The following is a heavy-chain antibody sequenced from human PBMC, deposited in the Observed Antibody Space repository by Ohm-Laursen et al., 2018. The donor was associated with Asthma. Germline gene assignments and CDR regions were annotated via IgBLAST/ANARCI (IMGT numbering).Heavy chain of an antibody. J-gene: IGHJ4*02. CDR3: ARGSDWNDVAYFDY. CDR1: GLTFSSYA. V-gene: IGHV3-23*01. D-gene: IGHD1-1*01. CDR2: ISSSGGST. Sequence: GSLRLSCAASGLTFSSYAMSWVRQAPGKGLEWVSGISSSGGSTYYADNVKGRFTISRDNSKNTLYLQMNSLRPEDTAVYYCARGSDWNDVAYFDYWGQGALVTVSS.